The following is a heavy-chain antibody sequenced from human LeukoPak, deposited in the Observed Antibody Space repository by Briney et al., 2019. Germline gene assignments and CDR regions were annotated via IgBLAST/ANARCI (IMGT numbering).Heavy chain of an antibody. V-gene: IGHV3-23*01. D-gene: IGHD1-26*01. J-gene: IGHJ4*02. Sequence: GGSLRLSCAASGFTFSSYGMSWVRQAPGKGLEWVSAISGSGGSTYYADSVKGRFTISRDNSKNTLYLQMNSLRAEDTAVYYCAKDHMSWELLTFDYWGQGTLDTVSS. CDR1: GFTFSSYG. CDR2: ISGSGGST. CDR3: AKDHMSWELLTFDY.